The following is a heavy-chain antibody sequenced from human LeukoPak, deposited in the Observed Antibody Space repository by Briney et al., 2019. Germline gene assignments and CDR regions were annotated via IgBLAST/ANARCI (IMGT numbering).Heavy chain of an antibody. J-gene: IGHJ4*02. CDR3: ASVDCSGCYFCPYDS. D-gene: IGHD3-22*01. Sequence: PGRSLRLSCAASGLTFSSYAMHWVRQAPGKGLEWVAVISYDGTNKYYADSVKGRFTISRDNSKNTLYLQMNSLRPEDTAVYYCASVDCSGCYFCPYDSWGQGTLVTVSS. V-gene: IGHV3-30-3*01. CDR1: GLTFSSYA. CDR2: ISYDGTNK.